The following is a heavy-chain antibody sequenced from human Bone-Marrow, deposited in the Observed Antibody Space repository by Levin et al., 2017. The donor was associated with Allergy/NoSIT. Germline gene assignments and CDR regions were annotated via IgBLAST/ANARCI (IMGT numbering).Heavy chain of an antibody. Sequence: PGGSLRLSCAASGFTFSSSPMSWVRQAPGKGLEWVSGISGSGGSTYSADSVKGRFTISRDNSKNTLYLQMNNLRAEATAGYYCARAGGDYIYSELHYWGQGTLVTVSS. D-gene: IGHD4-17*01. J-gene: IGHJ4*02. CDR3: ARAGGDYIYSELHY. V-gene: IGHV3-23*01. CDR1: GFTFSSSP. CDR2: ISGSGGST.